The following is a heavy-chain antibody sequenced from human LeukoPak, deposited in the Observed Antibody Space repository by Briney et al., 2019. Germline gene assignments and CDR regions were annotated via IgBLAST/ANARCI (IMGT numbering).Heavy chain of an antibody. V-gene: IGHV4-59*01. D-gene: IGHD1-26*01. Sequence: PSETLSLTCTVSGGSISSYYWSWIRQPPGKGLEWIGYIYYSGSTNYNPSLKSRVTISVDTSKNQFSLKLSSVTAADTAVYYCAKGNGIVGATTFDYWGQGTLVTVSS. CDR1: GGSISSYY. CDR3: AKGNGIVGATTFDY. J-gene: IGHJ4*02. CDR2: IYYSGST.